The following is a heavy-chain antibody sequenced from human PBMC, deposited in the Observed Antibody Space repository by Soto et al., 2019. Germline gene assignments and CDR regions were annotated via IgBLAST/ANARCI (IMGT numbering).Heavy chain of an antibody. V-gene: IGHV3-21*01. Sequence: GSLRLSCAASGFTFSTYSMNWVRQAPGKGLEWVSSITSSSSYIYYADSVKGRFTISRDNAKNSLYLQMNSLRAEDTAVYYCASSSRTIPIFGVVTLDFHYWGQGTLVTVSS. CDR3: ASSSRTIPIFGVVTLDFHY. D-gene: IGHD3-3*01. CDR2: ITSSSSYI. CDR1: GFTFSTYS. J-gene: IGHJ4*02.